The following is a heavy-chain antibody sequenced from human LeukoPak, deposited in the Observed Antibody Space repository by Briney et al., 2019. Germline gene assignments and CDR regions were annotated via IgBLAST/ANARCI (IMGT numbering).Heavy chain of an antibody. J-gene: IGHJ5*02. CDR1: EVTFSSYS. CDR2: ISSSSSYI. Sequence: GGSLRLSCAASEVTFSSYSMNWVRQAPGKGLEWVSSISSSSSYIYYADSVKGRFTISRDNAKNSLYLQMNSLRAEDTAVYYCARDGNYYDSSGYLKFDPWGQGTLVTVSS. V-gene: IGHV3-21*01. D-gene: IGHD3-22*01. CDR3: ARDGNYYDSSGYLKFDP.